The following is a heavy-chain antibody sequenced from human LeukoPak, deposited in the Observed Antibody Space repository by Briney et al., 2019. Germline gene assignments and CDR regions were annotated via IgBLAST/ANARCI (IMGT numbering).Heavy chain of an antibody. D-gene: IGHD3-10*01. V-gene: IGHV1-18*01. CDR3: ARSPRRGYYGSGSYGINDY. Sequence: ASVKVSCKASGYTFTSYGISWVRQAPGQGLEWMGWISAYNGNTNYAQKLQGRVTMTTDTSTSTAYMELRSLRSDDTAVYYCARSPRRGYYGSGSYGINDYWGQGTLVTVSS. CDR1: GYTFTSYG. CDR2: ISAYNGNT. J-gene: IGHJ4*02.